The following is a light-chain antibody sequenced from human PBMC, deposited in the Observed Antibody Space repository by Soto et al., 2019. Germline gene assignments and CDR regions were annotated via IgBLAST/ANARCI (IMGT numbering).Light chain of an antibody. Sequence: EIVMTQSPAILSVSPGERATLSCRASQSVSSSLAWYQQKPGQAPRLLIYGASTRATGIPARFSGSGSGTDFTLTISSLQSEDFAIYYCQQYNNWPFTFGPGTKVDIK. V-gene: IGKV3-15*01. J-gene: IGKJ3*01. CDR1: QSVSSS. CDR3: QQYNNWPFT. CDR2: GAS.